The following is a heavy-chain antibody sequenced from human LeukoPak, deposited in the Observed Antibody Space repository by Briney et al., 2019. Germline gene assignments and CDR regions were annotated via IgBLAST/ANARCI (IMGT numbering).Heavy chain of an antibody. J-gene: IGHJ4*02. V-gene: IGHV1-2*02. CDR1: GYTFTGYY. Sequence: ASVKVSCKASGYTFTGYYMHWVRQAPGQGLEWMGWINPSSGGTNYAQKFQGRVTMTRDTSISTAYMELSSLRSEDTAVYYCARSRYYFDYWGQGTLVTVSS. CDR2: INPSSGGT. CDR3: ARSRYYFDY.